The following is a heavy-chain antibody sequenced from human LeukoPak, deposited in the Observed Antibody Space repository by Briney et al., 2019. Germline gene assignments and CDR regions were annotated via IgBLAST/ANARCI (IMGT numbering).Heavy chain of an antibody. Sequence: GGSLRLSCAASGLSFSTYAMSWVRQAPEKGLEWVSVVSGSGDTTDYADSVKGRFTISRDNPKNTLYLQMNSLRVEDTAVYFCAKDFLHYGVDVWGQGTTVTVSS. V-gene: IGHV3-23*01. CDR2: VSGSGDTT. CDR3: AKDFLHYGVDV. CDR1: GLSFSTYA. J-gene: IGHJ6*02.